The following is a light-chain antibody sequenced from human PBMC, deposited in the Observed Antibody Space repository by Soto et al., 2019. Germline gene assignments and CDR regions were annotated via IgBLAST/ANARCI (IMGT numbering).Light chain of an antibody. CDR2: GAS. CDR1: QSLSSN. J-gene: IGKJ5*01. CDR3: QHYNHWPL. V-gene: IGKV3-15*01. Sequence: EMVMTQATATLSVSRGEIGTLSFWASQSLSSNLAWYQQKPGQAPRLLIYGASTRATGIPARFSCSGSGTEFTLTISSLQSEDFAVYYCQHYNHWPLFGQGTRLEIK.